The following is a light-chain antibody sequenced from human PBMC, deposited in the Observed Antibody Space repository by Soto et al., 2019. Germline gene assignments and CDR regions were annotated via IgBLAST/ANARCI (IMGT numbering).Light chain of an antibody. Sequence: QSVLTQPPSVSGAPGQRVTISCTGSSSNIGAPYDVYWYQHLPGTAPKVLIYGNNNRPSGVPDRFSGSKSGTSASLAITGLQAEDEADYYCQSYDSSLSVVVFGGGTQLTVL. J-gene: IGLJ2*01. CDR1: SSNIGAPYD. CDR3: QSYDSSLSVVV. CDR2: GNN. V-gene: IGLV1-40*01.